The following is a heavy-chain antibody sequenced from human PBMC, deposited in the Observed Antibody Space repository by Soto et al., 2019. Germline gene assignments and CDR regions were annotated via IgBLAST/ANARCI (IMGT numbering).Heavy chain of an antibody. CDR3: TKLASDSGDYGGFDY. V-gene: IGHV3-23*01. CDR1: GFTFSSHA. D-gene: IGHD4-17*01. CDR2: IRGSGTST. J-gene: IGHJ4*02. Sequence: GGSLRLSCAASGFTFSSHAMSWVRQAPGQGLEWVSSIRGSGTSTYYADSVKGRFTISRDDSNNTLYLQMNSLSAEDTALYFCTKLASDSGDYGGFDYWGQGTLVTVSS.